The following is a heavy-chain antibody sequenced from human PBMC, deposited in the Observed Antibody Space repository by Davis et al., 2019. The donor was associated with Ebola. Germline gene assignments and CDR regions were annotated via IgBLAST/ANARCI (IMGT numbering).Heavy chain of an antibody. V-gene: IGHV3-23*01. CDR2: ISGSGGST. Sequence: GGSLRLSCAASGFTLRSYAMHWVRQAPGKGLEWVSAISGSGGSTYYADSVKGRFTISRDNSKNTLYLQMNSLRAEDTAVYYCARDTAMAYWGQGTLVTVSS. CDR3: ARDTAMAY. CDR1: GFTLRSYA. D-gene: IGHD5-18*01. J-gene: IGHJ4*02.